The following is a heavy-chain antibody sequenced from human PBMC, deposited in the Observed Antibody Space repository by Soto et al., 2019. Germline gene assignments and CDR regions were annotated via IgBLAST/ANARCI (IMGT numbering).Heavy chain of an antibody. J-gene: IGHJ5*02. Sequence: QVQLQESGPGLVKPAETLSLTCTVSGGSFSSNYWTWIRQPPGKGLEWIGYVYYSGNTNYNPSLKSRVTISVDTSKNQFSLKLGSVTAADTAVYYCSKLPWAEYGGIFHPLGQGTLVTVSS. CDR3: SKLPWAEYGGIFHP. D-gene: IGHD2-15*01. CDR2: VYYSGNT. CDR1: GGSFSSNY. V-gene: IGHV4-59*01.